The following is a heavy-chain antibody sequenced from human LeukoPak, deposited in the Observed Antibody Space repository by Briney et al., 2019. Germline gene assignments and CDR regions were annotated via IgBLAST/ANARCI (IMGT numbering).Heavy chain of an antibody. J-gene: IGHJ4*02. CDR3: ARDYCSSTSCLFDY. D-gene: IGHD2-2*01. V-gene: IGHV1-2*06. Sequence: ASVKVSCKASGYTFTSYYMHWVRQAPGQGLEWMGRINPNSGDTNHAQKFQGRVTMTRDTSISTAYMELSRLTSDDTAMYYCARDYCSSTSCLFDYWGQGTLVTVSS. CDR2: INPNSGDT. CDR1: GYTFTSYY.